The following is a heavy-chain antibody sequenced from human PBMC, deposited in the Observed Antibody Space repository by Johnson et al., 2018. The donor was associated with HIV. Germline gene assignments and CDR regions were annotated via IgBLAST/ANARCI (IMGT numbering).Heavy chain of an antibody. CDR1: GFTFSSYD. J-gene: IGHJ3*02. V-gene: IGHV3-13*01. CDR3: ARDRYYDSSGSHAFDI. D-gene: IGHD3-22*01. CDR2: IGTAGDT. Sequence: SLRLSCAASGFTFSSYDMHWVRQATGKGLEWVSAIGTAGDTYYPDSVKGRFTISRDNSKNTLYLQMNSLRAEDTAVYYCARDRYYDSSGSHAFDIWGQGTMVTVSS.